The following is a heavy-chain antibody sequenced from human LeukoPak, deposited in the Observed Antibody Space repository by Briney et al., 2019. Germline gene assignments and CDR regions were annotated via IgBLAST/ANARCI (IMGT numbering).Heavy chain of an antibody. Sequence: PSETLSLTCTVSGGSISGYYWTWIRQPPGKGLEYIGYVSYSGNTNYNPSLQSRVSISVETSKNQFSLMLGSVTAADSAMYYCARRRLGNYDLDYWGRGTLVTVSS. J-gene: IGHJ4*02. CDR3: ARRRLGNYDLDY. CDR2: VSYSGNT. V-gene: IGHV4-59*08. D-gene: IGHD4-11*01. CDR1: GGSISGYY.